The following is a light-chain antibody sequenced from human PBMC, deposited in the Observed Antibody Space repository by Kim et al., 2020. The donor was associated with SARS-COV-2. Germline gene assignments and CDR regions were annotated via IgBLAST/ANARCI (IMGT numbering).Light chain of an antibody. CDR2: GAS. CDR3: QQYNNWPLT. J-gene: IGKJ4*01. CDR1: QSVSSN. V-gene: IGKV3-15*01. Sequence: VYPGEKATLSCRASQSVSSNLAWYQQKPGQAPRLLIYGASTRATGIPARFSGSESGTEFTLTISSLQSEDFAVYYCQQYNNWPLTFGGGTKVDIK.